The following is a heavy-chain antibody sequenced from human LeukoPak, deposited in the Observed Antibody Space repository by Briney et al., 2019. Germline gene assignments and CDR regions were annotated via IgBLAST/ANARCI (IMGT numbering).Heavy chain of an antibody. J-gene: IGHJ4*02. V-gene: IGHV3-23*01. CDR2: ISGSGDST. CDR1: GFTFYTYA. CDR3: AKDNSGYSYGPIGY. Sequence: GGSLRLSCAASGFTFYTYAMTWVRQAPGKGLEWVSAISGSGDSTYYADSVKGRFTISRDNSKNTLYLLLNSLRAEDTAVYYCAKDNSGYSYGPIGYWGQGTLVTVSS. D-gene: IGHD5-18*01.